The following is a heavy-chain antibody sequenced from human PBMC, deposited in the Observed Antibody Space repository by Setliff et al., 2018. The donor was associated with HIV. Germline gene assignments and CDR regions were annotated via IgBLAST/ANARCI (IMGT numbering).Heavy chain of an antibody. CDR2: ISYSGST. J-gene: IGHJ2*01. D-gene: IGHD3-22*01. CDR3: ASRITMIAKAYWYFDL. Sequence: SETLSLTCTVSGGSISSHYWSWIRQPPGKGLEWIGYISYSGSTYYNPSLKSRVTISVDTSKNQFSLKLSSVTAADTAVYYCASRITMIAKAYWYFDLWGRGTLVTV. V-gene: IGHV4-59*06. CDR1: GGSISSHY.